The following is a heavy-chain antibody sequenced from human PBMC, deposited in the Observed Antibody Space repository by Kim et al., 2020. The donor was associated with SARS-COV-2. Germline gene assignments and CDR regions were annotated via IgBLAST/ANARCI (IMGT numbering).Heavy chain of an antibody. V-gene: IGHV4-31*03. CDR2: IYYSGST. J-gene: IGHJ3*02. CDR1: GGSISSGGYY. Sequence: SETLSLTCTVSGGSISSGGYYWSWIRQHPGKGLEWIGYIYYSGSTYYNPSLKSRVTISVDTSKNQFSLKLSSVTAADTAVDYCARARRGIVVDAFDIWGQGTMVTVSS. D-gene: IGHD6-19*01. CDR3: ARARRGIVVDAFDI.